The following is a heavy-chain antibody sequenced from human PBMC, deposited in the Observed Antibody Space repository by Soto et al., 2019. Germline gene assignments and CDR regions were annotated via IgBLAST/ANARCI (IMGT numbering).Heavy chain of an antibody. V-gene: IGHV1-69*13. CDR2: VIPIFGTA. CDR3: ARGLQTGYSSSWYTYYYYGMDV. J-gene: IGHJ6*02. D-gene: IGHD6-13*01. CDR1: GGTFSSYA. Sequence: GASVKVSCKASGGTFSSYAISWVRQAPGQGLEWMGGVIPIFGTANYAQKFQGRVTITADESTSTAYMELSSLRSEDTAVYYCARGLQTGYSSSWYTYYYYGMDVWGQGTTVTVSS.